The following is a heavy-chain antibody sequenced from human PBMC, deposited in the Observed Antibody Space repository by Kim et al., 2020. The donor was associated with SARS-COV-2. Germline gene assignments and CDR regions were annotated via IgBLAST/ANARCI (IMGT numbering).Heavy chain of an antibody. D-gene: IGHD3-10*01. CDR2: ISYDGSNK. CDR1: GFTFSSYA. V-gene: IGHV3-30-3*01. Sequence: GGSLRLSCAASGFTFSSYAMHWVRQAPGKGLEWVAVISYDGSNKYYADSVKGRFTISRDNSKNTLYLQMNSLRAEDTAVYYCARGGITMVRDQHLSAFDIWGQGTMVTVSS. J-gene: IGHJ3*02. CDR3: ARGGITMVRDQHLSAFDI.